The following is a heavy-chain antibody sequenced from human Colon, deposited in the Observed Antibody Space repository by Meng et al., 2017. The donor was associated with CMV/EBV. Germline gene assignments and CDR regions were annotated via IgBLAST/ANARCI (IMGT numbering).Heavy chain of an antibody. CDR3: ARATTPGGYFHH. J-gene: IGHJ1*01. D-gene: IGHD4-23*01. V-gene: IGHV3-13*03. CDR2: IGTVGDT. CDR1: GFTFSGRD. Sequence: GESLKISCAACGFTFSGRDMCGVRQVSGKGLEWVALIGTVGDTQSPGSVKGQFTISRENAKNSLYLQMNALRVGDTVVYYCARATTPGGYFHHWGQGTLVTVSS.